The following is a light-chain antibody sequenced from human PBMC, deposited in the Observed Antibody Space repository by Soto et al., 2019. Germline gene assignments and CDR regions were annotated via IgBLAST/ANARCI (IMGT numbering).Light chain of an antibody. CDR3: SSYTNNQRV. CDR2: EVN. CDR1: SSDVGGHNY. J-gene: IGLJ3*02. V-gene: IGLV2-14*01. Sequence: QSALTQPASVSGSPGQSTTISCTGTSSDVGGHNYVSWYQQHPGKAPKLLIYEVNNRPSGVSSRFSGSKSGNTASLTISGLQAEDEADYYCSSYTNNQRVFGGGTKLTVL.